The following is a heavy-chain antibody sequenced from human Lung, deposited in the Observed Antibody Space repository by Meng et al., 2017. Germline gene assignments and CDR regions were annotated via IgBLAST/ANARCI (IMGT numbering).Heavy chain of an antibody. D-gene: IGHD3-10*01. V-gene: IGHV4-34*01. CDR1: GGSFCDYF. Sequence: SGAGLCRASVSLSVAGVVPGGSFCDYFWNRLRQPPGKGLEWIGEINHRWSSNYNPSLESRVTIAVDTSQNSLSLKLSSATAADSAVYYCARVPTTMAHDFDDWGQGTLVTVSS. CDR2: INHRWSS. J-gene: IGHJ4*02. CDR3: ARVPTTMAHDFDD.